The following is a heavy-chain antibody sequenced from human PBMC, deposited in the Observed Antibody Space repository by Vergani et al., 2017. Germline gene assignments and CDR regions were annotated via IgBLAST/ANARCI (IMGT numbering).Heavy chain of an antibody. J-gene: IGHJ4*02. CDR2: ITGSGTSI. D-gene: IGHD3-9*01. Sequence: QVQLVESGGGLVKPGGSLRLSCAASGFTFSDYYMSWIRQAPGKGLEWISYITGSGTSIYYVDSVKGRFTISRDNAKNSLYLQMNSLRAEDTALYYCAXDLLSPYYDILTGAFDYWGQGSLVTVSS. V-gene: IGHV3-11*01. CDR3: AXDLLSPYYDILTGAFDY. CDR1: GFTFSDYY.